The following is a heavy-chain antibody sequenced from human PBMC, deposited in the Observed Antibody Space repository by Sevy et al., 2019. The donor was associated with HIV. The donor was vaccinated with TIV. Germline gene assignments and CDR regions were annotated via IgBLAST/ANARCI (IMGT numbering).Heavy chain of an antibody. CDR2: IYSGGST. CDR3: ASEWAGSIYYGMDV. CDR1: GFTVSSNY. V-gene: IGHV3-53*01. Sequence: GGSLRLSCAASGFTVSSNYMSWVRQAPGKGLEWVSVIYSGGSTYYSDSVKGRFTISRDNSKNTLYLQMNSLRAEDTAVYYCASEWAGSIYYGMDVWGQGTTVTVSS. J-gene: IGHJ6*02. D-gene: IGHD1-26*01.